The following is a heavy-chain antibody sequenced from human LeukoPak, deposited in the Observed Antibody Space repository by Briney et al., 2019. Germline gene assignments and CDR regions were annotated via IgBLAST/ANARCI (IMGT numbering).Heavy chain of an antibody. CDR3: ATVIGYSSSRTFDY. CDR2: INPSGGST. CDR1: GYTFTRFY. V-gene: IGHV1-46*01. Sequence: ASVKVSCKASGYTFTRFYMHWVRQAPGQGLEWMAIINPSGGSTIYAQKFQGRVTMTEDTSTDTAYMELSSLRSEDTAVYYCATVIGYSSSRTFDYWGQGTLVTVSS. D-gene: IGHD6-13*01. J-gene: IGHJ4*02.